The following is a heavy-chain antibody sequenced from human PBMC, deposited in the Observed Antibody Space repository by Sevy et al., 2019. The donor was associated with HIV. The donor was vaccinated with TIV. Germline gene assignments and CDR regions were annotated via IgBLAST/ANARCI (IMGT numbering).Heavy chain of an antibody. Sequence: GGSLRLSCAASGFTFSSYSMNWVRQAPGKGLEWVSSISSSSSYIYYADSVKGRFTISRDNAKNSLYLQMNSLRAEDTAVYYCARAFYDFWSGYYDFDYWGQGTLVTVSS. J-gene: IGHJ4*02. CDR1: GFTFSSYS. V-gene: IGHV3-21*01. D-gene: IGHD3-3*01. CDR3: ARAFYDFWSGYYDFDY. CDR2: ISSSSSYI.